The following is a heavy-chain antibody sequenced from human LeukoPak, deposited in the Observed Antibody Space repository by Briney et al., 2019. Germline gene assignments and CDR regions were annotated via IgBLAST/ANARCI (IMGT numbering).Heavy chain of an antibody. J-gene: IGHJ4*02. D-gene: IGHD2-21*02. CDR3: ARGGLAYCGGDCYRDDY. CDR1: GYTFTSYG. Sequence: ASVRVSCKASGYTFTSYGISWVRQAPGQGLEWMGWISAYNGNTNYAQKLQGRVTMTTDTSTSTAYMELRSLRSDDTAVYYCARGGLAYCGGDCYRDDYWGQGTLVTVSS. CDR2: ISAYNGNT. V-gene: IGHV1-18*01.